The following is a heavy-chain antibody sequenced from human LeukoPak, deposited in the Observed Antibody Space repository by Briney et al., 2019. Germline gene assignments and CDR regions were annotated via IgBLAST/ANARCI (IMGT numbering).Heavy chain of an antibody. V-gene: IGHV3-23*01. J-gene: IGHJ4*02. CDR2: ISGSGGST. CDR1: GFTFSSYA. CDR3: AKDGYYDFWSGQGYFDY. Sequence: GGSLRLSCAASGFTFSSYAMSWVRQPRGKGLEWVSAISGSGGSTYYADSVKGRFTISRDNSKNTLYLKMNSLRAEDTAVYYCAKDGYYDFWSGQGYFDYWGQGTLVTVSS. D-gene: IGHD3-3*01.